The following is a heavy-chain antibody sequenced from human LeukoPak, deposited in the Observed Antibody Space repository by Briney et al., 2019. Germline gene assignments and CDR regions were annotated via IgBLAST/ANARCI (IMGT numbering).Heavy chain of an antibody. J-gene: IGHJ4*02. CDR3: AKSSAAGTHFDY. Sequence: GGSLRLSCAASGFTFSSFGMHWVRQAPGKGLEWVAVISYDGSNKYYADSVKGRFTISRDNSKNTLYLQMNSLRAEDTAVYYCAKSSAAGTHFDYWGQGTLVTVSS. CDR2: ISYDGSNK. CDR1: GFTFSSFG. D-gene: IGHD6-13*01. V-gene: IGHV3-30*18.